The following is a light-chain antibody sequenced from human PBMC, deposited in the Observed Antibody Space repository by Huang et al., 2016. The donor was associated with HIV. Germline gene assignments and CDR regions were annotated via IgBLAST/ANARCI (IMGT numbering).Light chain of an antibody. CDR3: QQYYAYPWT. V-gene: IGKV1-16*02. Sequence: DIQMTQSPSSLSASVGDRVTITCRASQDIRNYLVWFQQKPGKGPKSLIFAASSLESGVPSKFSGSGSGTDFTLTINSLEPEDFATYYCQQYYAYPWTLGQGTKVEVK. CDR2: AAS. J-gene: IGKJ1*01. CDR1: QDIRNY.